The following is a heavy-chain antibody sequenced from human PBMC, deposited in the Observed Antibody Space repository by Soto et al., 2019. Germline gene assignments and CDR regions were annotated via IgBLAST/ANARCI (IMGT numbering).Heavy chain of an antibody. CDR1: GFTFSDYT. CDR2: ILSDYNT. J-gene: IGHJ4*02. Sequence: EVQLLESGGGLVQPGGSLTLSYAASGFTFSDYTMSWVRQAPGKVLECISVILSDYNTYYAGSVRGRFTISRDNSKNTLYREMNSWRGGGAAVYSWAGRPSGYFGSWGQGALVTLSS. D-gene: IGHD6-19*01. CDR3: AGRPSGYFGS. V-gene: IGHV3-23*03.